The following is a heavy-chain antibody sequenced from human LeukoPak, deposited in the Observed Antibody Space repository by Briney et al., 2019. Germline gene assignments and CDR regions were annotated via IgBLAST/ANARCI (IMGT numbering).Heavy chain of an antibody. J-gene: IGHJ4*02. V-gene: IGHV3-7*01. CDR1: GFTFSTYW. CDR2: IKQDGSEK. CDR3: ARNQRRLDY. D-gene: IGHD1-14*01. Sequence: GGSLRLSCAASGFTFSTYWMSWVRQAPGKGLELVANIKQDGSEKYYVDSVKGRFTISRDNAKNSLYLQVNSLRAADTAVYYCARNQRRLDYWGQGTLVTVSS.